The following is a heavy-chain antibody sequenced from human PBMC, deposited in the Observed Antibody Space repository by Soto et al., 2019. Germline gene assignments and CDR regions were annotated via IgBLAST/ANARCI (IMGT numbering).Heavy chain of an antibody. Sequence: GGSLRLSCAASGFTVSSNYMSWVRQAPGKGLEWVSVIYSGGSTYYADSVKGRFTISRDNSKNTLYLQMNSLRAEDTAVYYCARDKGKGVKERVLGFGMDVWGQGTTVTVSS. J-gene: IGHJ6*02. V-gene: IGHV3-53*01. CDR1: GFTVSSNY. D-gene: IGHD3-10*01. CDR3: ARDKGKGVKERVLGFGMDV. CDR2: IYSGGST.